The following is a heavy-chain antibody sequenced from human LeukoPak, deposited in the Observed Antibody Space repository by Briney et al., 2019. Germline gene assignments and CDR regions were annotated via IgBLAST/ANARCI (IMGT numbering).Heavy chain of an antibody. V-gene: IGHV3-9*01. Sequence: GGSLRLSCAASGFTFSNYWMHWVRQAPGKGLEWVSGISWNSGSIGYADSVKGRFTISRDNAKNSLYLQMNSLRAEDTAVYYCARLQYSFLYGSGSYGVDYWGQGTLVTVSS. D-gene: IGHD3-10*01. CDR3: ARLQYSFLYGSGSYGVDY. CDR2: ISWNSGSI. J-gene: IGHJ4*02. CDR1: GFTFSNYW.